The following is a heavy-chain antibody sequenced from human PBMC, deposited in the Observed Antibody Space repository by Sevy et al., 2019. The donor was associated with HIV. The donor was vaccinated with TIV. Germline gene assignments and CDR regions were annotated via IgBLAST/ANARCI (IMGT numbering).Heavy chain of an antibody. J-gene: IGHJ4*02. D-gene: IGHD2-2*03. CDR2: IYHSGST. CDR3: ARGVGGYCSSTSCHVDY. Sequence: SETLSLTCAVSGGSISSNNWWNWVRQTPGKGLEWIGEIYHSGSTNRNPSLKSRVTISVDKSKNQFSLKLSSVTAADTAVYYCARGVGGYCSSTSCHVDYLGQRTLVTVSS. CDR1: GGSISSNNW. V-gene: IGHV4-4*02.